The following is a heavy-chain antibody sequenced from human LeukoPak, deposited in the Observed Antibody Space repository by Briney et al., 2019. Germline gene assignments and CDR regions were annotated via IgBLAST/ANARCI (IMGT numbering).Heavy chain of an antibody. Sequence: GGSLRLSCAASGFTFRKYPMSWVRQAPGKGLEWVSAVSGSGYSTYYADSVKGRFTISRDNSKNTLYLQMNSLRAEDTAVYYCEKRYLREFDPWGQGTLATVSS. V-gene: IGHV3-23*01. CDR2: VSGSGYST. CDR1: GFTFRKYP. D-gene: IGHD3-10*02. J-gene: IGHJ5*02. CDR3: EKRYLREFDP.